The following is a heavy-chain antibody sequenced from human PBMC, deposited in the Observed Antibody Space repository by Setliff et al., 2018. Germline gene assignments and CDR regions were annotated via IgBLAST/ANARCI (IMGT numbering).Heavy chain of an antibody. CDR2: IYYSGST. J-gene: IGHJ4*02. D-gene: IGHD3-10*01. Sequence: PSETLSLTCAFYGQSFSDYYWSWVRQPPGKGLEWIGYIYYSGSTNYNPSLKSRGTISVDTSKTQFPLKLSSVTAADTAVYYCARGGGYYLDLWGQGRLVTVSS. CDR1: GQSFSDYY. CDR3: ARGGGYYLDL. V-gene: IGHV4-59*12.